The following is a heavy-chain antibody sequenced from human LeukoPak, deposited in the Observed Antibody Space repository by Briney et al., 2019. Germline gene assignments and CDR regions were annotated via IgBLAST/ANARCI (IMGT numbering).Heavy chain of an antibody. CDR2: ISAYNGDR. CDR1: GYTFSSFG. V-gene: IGHV1-18*01. CDR3: ARGGYYGSGSFPDY. D-gene: IGHD3-10*01. Sequence: ASAKVSCKASGYTFSSFGINWMRQAPGQGLEWMGWISAYNGDRNYAQKVQGRVTMTTDTSTSTAYMDLRSLRSDDTAVYYCARGGYYGSGSFPDYWGQGTPVTVSS. J-gene: IGHJ4*02.